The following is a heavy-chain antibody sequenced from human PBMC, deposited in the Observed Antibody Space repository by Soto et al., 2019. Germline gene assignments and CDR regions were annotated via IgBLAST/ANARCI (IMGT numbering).Heavy chain of an antibody. CDR3: ARYVMPPVVAATSPSNWFDP. J-gene: IGHJ5*02. Sequence: QVQLQESGPGLVKPSETLSLTCTVSGGSISSYYWSWIRQPPGKGLEWIGYIYYSGSTNYNPSLKSRVTISVDTSKNQFSLKLSSVTAADTAVYYCARYVMPPVVAATSPSNWFDPWGQGTLVTVSS. CDR1: GGSISSYY. CDR2: IYYSGST. V-gene: IGHV4-59*01. D-gene: IGHD2-15*01.